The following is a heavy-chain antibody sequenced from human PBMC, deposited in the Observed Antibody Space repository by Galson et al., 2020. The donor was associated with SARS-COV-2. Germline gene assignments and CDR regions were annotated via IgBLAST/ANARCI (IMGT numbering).Heavy chain of an antibody. CDR1: GFTFSNYA. Sequence: GESLKISCVASGFTFSNYAMHWVRQAPGKGLEWVAVIWHDGSKRFFADSVKGRVSISRDNSNNTVFLRINSLRTEDTSLYHCAVVGVGGSHYVAAFNIWGRGTMVTVSS. CDR2: IWHDGSKR. V-gene: IGHV3-33*01. D-gene: IGHD1-26*01. CDR3: AVVGVGGSHYVAAFNI. J-gene: IGHJ3*02.